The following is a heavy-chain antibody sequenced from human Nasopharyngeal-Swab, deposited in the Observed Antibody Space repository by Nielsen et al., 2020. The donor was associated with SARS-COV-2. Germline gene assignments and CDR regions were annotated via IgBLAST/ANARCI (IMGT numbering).Heavy chain of an antibody. J-gene: IGHJ6*02. CDR3: ARDGYRSDYGMDV. V-gene: IGHV3-33*01. CDR1: GFTFSSYG. Sequence: GESLKISCAASGFTFSSYGMHWVRQAPGKGLEWVAVIWYDGSNKYYADSVKGRFTISRDNSKNTLYLQMNSLRAEDTAVYYCARDGYRSDYGMDVWGQGTTVTVSS. D-gene: IGHD6-25*01. CDR2: IWYDGSNK.